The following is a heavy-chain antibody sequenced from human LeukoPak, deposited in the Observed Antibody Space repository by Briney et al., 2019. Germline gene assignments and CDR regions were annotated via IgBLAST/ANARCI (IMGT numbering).Heavy chain of an antibody. Sequence: GGSLRLSCAASGFTFSNYEMNWVRQAPGKGLEWVSYISSSGSTIYYADSVKGRFTISRDNAKNSLYLQMNSLRAEDTAVYYCARVAHYYGSGSYDYWGQGTLVTVSS. CDR1: GFTFSNYE. D-gene: IGHD3-10*01. CDR3: ARVAHYYGSGSYDY. CDR2: ISSSGSTI. J-gene: IGHJ4*02. V-gene: IGHV3-48*03.